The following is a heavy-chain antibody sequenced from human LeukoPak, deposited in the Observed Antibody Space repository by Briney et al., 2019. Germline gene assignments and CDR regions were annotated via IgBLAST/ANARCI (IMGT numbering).Heavy chain of an antibody. Sequence: GGSLRLSCAASGSTFSSYAMSWVRQAPVKGLEWVSAISGSGGSTYYADSVKGRFTISRDNSKNTLYLQMNSLRAEDTAVYYCAKDKYDFWSGYFPDPWGQGTLVTVSS. D-gene: IGHD3-3*01. CDR2: ISGSGGST. CDR3: AKDKYDFWSGYFPDP. CDR1: GSTFSSYA. J-gene: IGHJ5*02. V-gene: IGHV3-23*01.